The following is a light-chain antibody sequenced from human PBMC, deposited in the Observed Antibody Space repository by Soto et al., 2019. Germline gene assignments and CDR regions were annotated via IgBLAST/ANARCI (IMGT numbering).Light chain of an antibody. V-gene: IGKV1-27*01. CDR3: QKFNSPSRT. J-gene: IGKJ5*01. CDR1: QDISVY. CDR2: SAS. Sequence: DIQMTQSPASLSASVGDRVTITCRASQDISVYLAWYHQKPGKVPKLLIYSASTLQAGVPSRFSGSGCGTESTLTISILQHEYVATYCWQKFNSPSRTFGQGTRLEIK.